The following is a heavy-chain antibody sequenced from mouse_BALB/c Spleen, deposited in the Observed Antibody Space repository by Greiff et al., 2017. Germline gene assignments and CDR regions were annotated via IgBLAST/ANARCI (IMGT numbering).Heavy chain of an antibody. CDR1: GFSLTSYG. CDR2: IWRGGST. D-gene: IGHD2-10*01. V-gene: IGHV2-5-1*01. CDR3: AKKEGPYYGLYYYAMDY. J-gene: IGHJ4*01. Sequence: VQVVESGPSLVQPSQSLSITCTVSGFSLTSYGVHWVRQSPGKGLECLGVIWRGGSTDYNAAFMSRLSITKDNSKSQVFFKMNSLQADDTAIYYCAKKEGPYYGLYYYAMDYWGQGTSVTVSS.